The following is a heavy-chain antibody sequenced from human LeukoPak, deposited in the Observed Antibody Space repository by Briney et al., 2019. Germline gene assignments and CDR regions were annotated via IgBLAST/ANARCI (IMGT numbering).Heavy chain of an antibody. Sequence: GGSLRLSCAASGFTVSSNYMSWVRQAPGKGLEWVSVIYSGGSTYYADSVKGRFTNSRDNSKNTLYLQMNSLRAEDTAVYYCARDLLASDSSGSTDAFDIWGQGTMVTVSS. CDR1: GFTVSSNY. V-gene: IGHV3-66*01. J-gene: IGHJ3*02. CDR2: IYSGGST. CDR3: ARDLLASDSSGSTDAFDI. D-gene: IGHD3-22*01.